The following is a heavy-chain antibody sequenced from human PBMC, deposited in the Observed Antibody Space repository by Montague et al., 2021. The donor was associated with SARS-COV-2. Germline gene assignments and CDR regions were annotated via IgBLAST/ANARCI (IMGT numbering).Heavy chain of an antibody. CDR1: GGSFSGYY. CDR3: ARRPPFFYDSSRCSHSLTS. Sequence: SETLSLTCAVSGGSFSGYYWSWIRQPPGRGLEWIGTIYYGGSTYSNPSLKSRVSISIDSSKNQFFLKLNSVTAADTGMYYCARRPPFFYDSSRCSHSLTSWARGPVVP. J-gene: IGHJ5*01. V-gene: IGHV4-34*01. CDR2: IYYGGST. D-gene: IGHD3-22*01.